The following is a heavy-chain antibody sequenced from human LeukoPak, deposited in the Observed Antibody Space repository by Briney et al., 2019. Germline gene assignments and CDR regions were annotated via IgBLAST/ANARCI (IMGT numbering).Heavy chain of an antibody. CDR3: ARHLGKRYWFDY. J-gene: IGHJ4*02. CDR2: IYYSGST. CDR1: GGSLSSYY. Sequence: SETLSLTCTVSGGSLSSYYWSWIRQPPGKGLEWIGYIYYSGSTNYNPSLKSRVTISVDTSKNQFSLKLSSVTAADTAVYYCARHLGKRYWFDYWGQGTLVTVSS. D-gene: IGHD2-8*02. V-gene: IGHV4-59*08.